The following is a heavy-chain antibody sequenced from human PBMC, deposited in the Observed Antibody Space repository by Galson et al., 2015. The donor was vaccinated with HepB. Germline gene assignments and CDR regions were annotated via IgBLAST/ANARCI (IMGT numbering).Heavy chain of an antibody. CDR1: GFTFSSYS. CDR2: ISSSSSYI. V-gene: IGHV3-21*01. J-gene: IGHJ3*02. D-gene: IGHD2-8*01. Sequence: SLRLSCAASGFTFSSYSMNWVRQAPGKGLEWVSSISSSSSYIYYADSVKGRFTISRDNAKNSLYLQMNSLRAEDTAVYYCANCNRRVYDDDAFDIWGQGTMVTVSS. CDR3: ANCNRRVYDDDAFDI.